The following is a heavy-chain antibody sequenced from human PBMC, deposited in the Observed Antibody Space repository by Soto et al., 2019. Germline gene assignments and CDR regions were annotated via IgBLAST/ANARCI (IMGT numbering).Heavy chain of an antibody. V-gene: IGHV3-74*01. D-gene: IGHD6-13*01. J-gene: IGHJ4*02. Sequence: QHGGSMTLPCAASGFTFSRYWMHWVRHAPGKGLVWVSRINSDGSSTSYADSVKGRFTISRDNAKDTLYLQMNSLRAEDTAVYYCARDQSLFGYSSWDFDYWGQGTLVTVSS. CDR3: ARDQSLFGYSSWDFDY. CDR2: INSDGSST. CDR1: GFTFSRYW.